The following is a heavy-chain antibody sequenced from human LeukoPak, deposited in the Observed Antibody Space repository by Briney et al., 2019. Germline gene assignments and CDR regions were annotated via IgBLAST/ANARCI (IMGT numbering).Heavy chain of an antibody. V-gene: IGHV1-24*01. J-gene: IGHJ4*02. CDR3: ATGAIFGVVISDDY. Sequence: ASVKVSCKVSGYTLTVLSMHWVRQAPGKGLEWMGGFDPEDGETIYAQKFQGRVTMTEDTSTDTAYMELSSLRSEDTAVYYCATGAIFGVVISDDYWGQGTLVTVSS. CDR1: GYTLTVLS. CDR2: FDPEDGET. D-gene: IGHD3-3*01.